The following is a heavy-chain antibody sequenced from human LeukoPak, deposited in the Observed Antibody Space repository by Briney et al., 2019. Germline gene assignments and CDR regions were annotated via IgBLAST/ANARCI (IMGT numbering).Heavy chain of an antibody. Sequence: PGGSLRLSCAASGFTFSSYAMHWVRQAPREGLEYVSAISSNGGSTYYANSVKGRFTISRDNSKNTLYLQMGSLRAEDMAVYYCTRSRSDYDILTGYYNRVGYFDYWGQGTLVTVSS. D-gene: IGHD3-9*01. CDR1: GFTFSSYA. J-gene: IGHJ4*02. CDR3: TRSRSDYDILTGYYNRVGYFDY. CDR2: ISSNGGST. V-gene: IGHV3-64*01.